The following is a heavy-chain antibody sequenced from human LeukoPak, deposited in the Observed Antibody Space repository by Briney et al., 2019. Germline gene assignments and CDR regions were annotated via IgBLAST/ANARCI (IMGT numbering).Heavy chain of an antibody. V-gene: IGHV4-59*01. D-gene: IGHD3-9*01. CDR3: AKTYYDILTGYGGPYYMDV. CDR1: GGSISSYY. Sequence: SETLSLTCTVSGGSISSYYWSWIRQPPGKGLEWIGYIYYSGSTNYNPSLKSRVTISVDTSKNQFSLKLSSVTAADTAVYYCAKTYYDILTGYGGPYYMDVWGKGATVTVSS. J-gene: IGHJ6*03. CDR2: IYYSGST.